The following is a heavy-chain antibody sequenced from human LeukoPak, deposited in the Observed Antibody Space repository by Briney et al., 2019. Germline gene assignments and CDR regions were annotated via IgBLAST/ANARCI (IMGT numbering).Heavy chain of an antibody. CDR2: IESKSDGGTT. CDR3: ARVLIWFGQLQNWFDP. CDR1: GFTFTAAW. J-gene: IGHJ5*02. V-gene: IGHV3-15*04. D-gene: IGHD3-10*01. Sequence: GGSLRLSCAASGFTFTAAWMSWVRQAPGKGLEWVGRIESKSDGGTTYYAAPVKGRFTISRDDLKNTLYLQMNSLKTEDTAVYFCARVLIWFGQLQNWFDPWGPGTLVTVSS.